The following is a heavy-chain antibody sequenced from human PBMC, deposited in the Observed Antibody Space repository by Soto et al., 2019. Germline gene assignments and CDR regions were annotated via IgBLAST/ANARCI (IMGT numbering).Heavy chain of an antibody. J-gene: IGHJ3*02. CDR1: GGTFSSYA. V-gene: IGHV1-69*01. D-gene: IGHD6-13*01. CDR3: ASRTPAYNSSWHHDAFDI. CDR2: IIPIFGTA. Sequence: QVQLVQSGAEVKKPGSSVKVSCKASGGTFSSYAISWVRQAPGQGLEWMGGIIPIFGTANYAQKFQGRVTITAAESTSTAYMELSSLRSEDTAVYYCASRTPAYNSSWHHDAFDIWGQGTMVTVSS.